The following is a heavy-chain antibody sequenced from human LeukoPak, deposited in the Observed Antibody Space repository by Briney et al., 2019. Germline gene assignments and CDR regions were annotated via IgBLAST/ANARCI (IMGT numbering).Heavy chain of an antibody. D-gene: IGHD6-6*01. Sequence: ASVKVSFKASGGTFSSYGISWVRQAPGQGLEWMGRIIPILDITNYAQKFQGRVAITADKTTSTAYMDLSSLRSEDTAVYYCARDSTYSSSGFDCWGQGTLVTVSS. CDR3: ARDSTYSSSGFDC. V-gene: IGHV1-69*04. CDR1: GGTFSSYG. J-gene: IGHJ4*02. CDR2: IIPILDIT.